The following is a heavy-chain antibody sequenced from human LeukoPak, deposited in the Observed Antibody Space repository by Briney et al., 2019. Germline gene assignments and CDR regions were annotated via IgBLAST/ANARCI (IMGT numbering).Heavy chain of an antibody. J-gene: IGHJ3*02. V-gene: IGHV4-4*07. CDR1: GGSISSYY. CDR2: IYTSGST. CDR3: ARERAYSGSYLADDAFDI. Sequence: SETLSLTCTVSGGSISSYYWSWIRQPAGKGLEWIGRIYTSGSTNYNPSLKSRVTMSVDTSKNQFSLKLSSVTAADTAVYYCARERAYSGSYLADDAFDIWGQGTMVTVSS. D-gene: IGHD1-26*01.